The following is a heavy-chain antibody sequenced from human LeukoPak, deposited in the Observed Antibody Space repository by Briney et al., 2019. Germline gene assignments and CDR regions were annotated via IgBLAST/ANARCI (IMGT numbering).Heavy chain of an antibody. J-gene: IGHJ6*03. CDR3: ARDLARGVTYYYYMDV. Sequence: GGSLRLSCAASGFTFSSYEMNWVRQAPGKGLEWVSYISSSGSTIYYADSVKGRFTISRDNAKNSLYLQMNSLRAEDTAVYYCARDLARGVTYYYYMDVWGKGTTVTISS. CDR2: ISSSGSTI. CDR1: GFTFSSYE. D-gene: IGHD3-10*01. V-gene: IGHV3-48*03.